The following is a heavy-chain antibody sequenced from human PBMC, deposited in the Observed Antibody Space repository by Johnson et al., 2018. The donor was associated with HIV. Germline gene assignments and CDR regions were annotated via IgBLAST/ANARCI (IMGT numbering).Heavy chain of an antibody. CDR2: INWYDGSNK. V-gene: IGHV3-33*08. J-gene: IGHJ3*02. CDR3: ARSGRIHNNGWYWGGAFDI. D-gene: IGHD6-19*01. Sequence: VESGGGLVQPGRSLKVSCVGSGFIFEHYAMHWVRQAPGKGLEWVSGINWYDGSNKDYADSVKGRFNISRDNSKNTLYLQMNSLRAEDTAVYYCARSGRIHNNGWYWGGAFDIWGQGTMVTVSS. CDR1: GFIFEHYA.